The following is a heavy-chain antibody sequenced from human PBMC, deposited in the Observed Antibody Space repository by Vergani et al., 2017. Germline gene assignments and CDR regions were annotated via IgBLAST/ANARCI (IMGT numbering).Heavy chain of an antibody. Sequence: EVQVVESGGGLIKPGGSLRLSCVVSGITFQNAWINWVRQGPGKGLEWIGRIRSKNDGGTADYAAPLKGRFTISRDDSKDSAFLLVNNLKTENTAVYFCYTDYHDYWGQGTLVTVSS. J-gene: IGHJ4*02. CDR2: IRSKNDGGTA. V-gene: IGHV3-15*01. CDR3: YTDYHDY. D-gene: IGHD2-2*02. CDR1: GITFQNAW.